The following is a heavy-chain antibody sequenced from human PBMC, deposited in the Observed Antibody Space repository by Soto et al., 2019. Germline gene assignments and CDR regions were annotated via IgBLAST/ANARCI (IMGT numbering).Heavy chain of an antibody. CDR2: IIPIFGAA. V-gene: IGHV1-69*06. CDR3: SRQYYYGSGSYFPYD. CDR1: GGTFSSYA. Sequence: GASVKVSCKASGGTFSSYAISWVRPAPGQGLEWMGGIIPIFGAANYAQKFQGRVTITADKPTSTAYMELSSLRSEDTAVYYCSRQYYYGSGSYFPYDWGQRTLVTVSS. D-gene: IGHD3-10*01. J-gene: IGHJ4*02.